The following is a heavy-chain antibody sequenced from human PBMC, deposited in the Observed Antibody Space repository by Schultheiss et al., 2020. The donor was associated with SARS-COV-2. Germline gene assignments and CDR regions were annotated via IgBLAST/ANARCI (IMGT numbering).Heavy chain of an antibody. CDR2: IYYSGST. CDR1: GGSISSYY. D-gene: IGHD3-22*01. V-gene: IGHV4-59*08. Sequence: SETLSLTCTVSGGSISSYYWSWIRQPPGKGLEWIGYIYYSGSTNYNPSLKSRVTISVDTSKNQFSLKLSSVTAADTAVYYCARRVVVPTLFDYWGQGTLVTVSS. CDR3: ARRVVVPTLFDY. J-gene: IGHJ4*02.